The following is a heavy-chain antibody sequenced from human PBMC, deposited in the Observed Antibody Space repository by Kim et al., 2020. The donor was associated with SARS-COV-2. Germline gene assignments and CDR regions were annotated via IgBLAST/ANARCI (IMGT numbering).Heavy chain of an antibody. D-gene: IGHD1-26*01. CDR2: IYSGGRT. Sequence: SETLSLTCTVSGDSITSGDCYWAWIRQSPGKGLEWIGFIYSGGRTNYTPSLRSRALISADRSRNQLSLRLTSVTAADTAVYYCVREPVYSGSYGWFDSWG. J-gene: IGHJ5*01. V-gene: IGHV4-30-4*01. CDR3: VREPVYSGSYGWFDS. CDR1: GDSITSGDCY.